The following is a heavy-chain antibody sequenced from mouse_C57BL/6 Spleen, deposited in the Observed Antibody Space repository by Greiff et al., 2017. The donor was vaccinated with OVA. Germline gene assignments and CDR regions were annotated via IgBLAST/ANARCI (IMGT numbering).Heavy chain of an antibody. CDR1: GFSLTSYG. D-gene: IGHD2-3*01. Sequence: VQLQQSGPGLVQPSQSLSITCTVSGFSLTSYGVHWVRQSPGKGLAWLGVIWRGGSTDYNAAFMSRLSITKDNSKSQVFFKMNSLQADDTAIYYCAKTFYDGYYGYAMDYWGQGTSVTVSS. CDR3: AKTFYDGYYGYAMDY. CDR2: IWRGGST. J-gene: IGHJ4*01. V-gene: IGHV2-5*01.